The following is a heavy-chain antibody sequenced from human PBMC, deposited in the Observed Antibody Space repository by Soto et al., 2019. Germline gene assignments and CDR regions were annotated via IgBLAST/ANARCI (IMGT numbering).Heavy chain of an antibody. D-gene: IGHD2-2*01. CDR1: GYTFTSYA. V-gene: IGHV1-3*01. Sequence: ASVKVSCKASGYTFTSYAMHWVRQAPGQRLEWMGWINAGNGNTKYSQKFQGRVTITRDTSASTAYMELSRLRSDDTAVYYCARGRDIALVPGGVWGQGTTVTVSS. CDR3: ARGRDIALVPGGV. CDR2: INAGNGNT. J-gene: IGHJ6*02.